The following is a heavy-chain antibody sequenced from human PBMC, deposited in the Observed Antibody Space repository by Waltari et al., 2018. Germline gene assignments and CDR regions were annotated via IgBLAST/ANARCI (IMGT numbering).Heavy chain of an antibody. D-gene: IGHD3-10*01. Sequence: QVHLQESGPGLVKSSETLSLTCSVSGASISSSYWSWIRQSAAQGLEWIGRIYTTGTPNYRPSLTSRVTMSIDTSKNLLSPNLRSGTAADTGIYYCARMKNNRESAATWYPPSFDSWGQGILVTISS. CDR2: IYTTGTP. CDR1: GASISSSY. J-gene: IGHJ5*01. CDR3: ARMKNNRESAATWYPPSFDS. V-gene: IGHV4-4*07.